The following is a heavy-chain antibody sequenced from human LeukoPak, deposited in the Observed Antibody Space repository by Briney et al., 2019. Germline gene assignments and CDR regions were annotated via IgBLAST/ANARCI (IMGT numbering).Heavy chain of an antibody. Sequence: PSETLSLTCTVSGGSISSSSYYWGWIRQPPGKGLEWIGSIYYSGSTYYDPSLKSRVTISVDTSKNQFSLKLSSVTAADTAVYYCARHPPLAAAGFFDYWGQGTLVTVSS. J-gene: IGHJ4*02. V-gene: IGHV4-39*01. CDR2: IYYSGST. D-gene: IGHD6-13*01. CDR1: GGSISSSSYY. CDR3: ARHPPLAAAGFFDY.